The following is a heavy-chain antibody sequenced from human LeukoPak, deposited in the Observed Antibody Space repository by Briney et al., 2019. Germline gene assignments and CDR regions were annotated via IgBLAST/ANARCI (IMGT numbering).Heavy chain of an antibody. CDR3: AKDLGTLISGSYYYYFDY. CDR1: GFTFSAYA. V-gene: IGHV3-30*02. CDR2: VRNDGTNK. Sequence: GGSLRLSCAASGFTFSAYAMHWVRQAPGKGLEWVAFVRNDGTNKHYADSVKGRFTISRDNSKKMLYLQMNSLRAEDTAVYYCAKDLGTLISGSYYYYFDYWGQGTLVTVSS. J-gene: IGHJ4*02. D-gene: IGHD3-10*01.